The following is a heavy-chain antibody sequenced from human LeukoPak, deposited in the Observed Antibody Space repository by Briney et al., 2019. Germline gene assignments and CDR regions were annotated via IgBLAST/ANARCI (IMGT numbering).Heavy chain of an antibody. V-gene: IGHV3-7*03. J-gene: IGHJ4*02. CDR3: ANYGPDPCDY. D-gene: IGHD3-10*01. CDR2: IKQDGSEK. Sequence: GGSLRLSCAASGFTFGTYWMSWVRQAPGKGPEWVANIKQDGSEKYYVDSVRGRFTISRDNAKKSMYLQMNSLRAEDTAVYYCANYGPDPCDYWGQGTLVTVSS. CDR1: GFTFGTYW.